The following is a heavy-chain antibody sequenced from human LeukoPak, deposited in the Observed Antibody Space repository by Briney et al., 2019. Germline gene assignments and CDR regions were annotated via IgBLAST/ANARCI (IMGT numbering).Heavy chain of an antibody. CDR3: ARGLPVPAHDTFDI. Sequence: GSLRLSCAASGFTFSDYSMNWIRQPAGKGLEWIGRIHTSGSTNYNPSLESRVTMSVDTSKNKFSLNLTSVTAADTAVYFCARGLPVPAHDTFDIWGQGTMVTVSS. CDR1: GFTFSDYS. V-gene: IGHV4-4*07. CDR2: IHTSGST. J-gene: IGHJ3*02. D-gene: IGHD2-2*01.